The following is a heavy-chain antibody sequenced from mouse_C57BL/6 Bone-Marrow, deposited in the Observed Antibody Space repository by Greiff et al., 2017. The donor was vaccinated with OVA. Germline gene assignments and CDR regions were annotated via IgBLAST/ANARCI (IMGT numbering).Heavy chain of an antibody. CDR3: AQKALCDGSIEELAMDY. CDR2: ISSGGSYT. CDR1: GFTFSSYG. J-gene: IGHJ4*01. Sequence: VQLKESGGDLVKPGGSLKLSCAASGFTFSSYGMSWVRQTPDKRLEWVATISSGGSYTYYPDSVKGRFTFSRDNAKNTLYLQMSSLKSEDTAMYYGAQKALCDGSIEELAMDYWGKGTSVTVSS. V-gene: IGHV5-6*01. D-gene: IGHD2-3*01.